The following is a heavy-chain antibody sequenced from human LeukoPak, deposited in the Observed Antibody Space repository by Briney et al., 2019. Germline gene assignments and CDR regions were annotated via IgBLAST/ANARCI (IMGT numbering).Heavy chain of an antibody. J-gene: IGHJ4*02. V-gene: IGHV4-34*01. Sequence: SETLSLTCAVYGGSFSGYYWIWIRQPPGKGLEWIGEINHSGSTNYNPSLKSRVTISVDTSKNQFSLKLSSVTAADTAVYYCARGWIAARRAEFNYWGQGTLVTVSS. CDR2: INHSGST. CDR1: GGSFSGYY. CDR3: ARGWIAARRAEFNY. D-gene: IGHD6-6*01.